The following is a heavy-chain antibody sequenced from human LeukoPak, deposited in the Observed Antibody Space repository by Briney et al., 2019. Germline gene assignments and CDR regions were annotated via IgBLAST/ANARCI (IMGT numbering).Heavy chain of an antibody. D-gene: IGHD2-8*01. CDR2: IYYRGST. CDR3: ARDTRILYPPSFDY. V-gene: IGHV4-39*07. CDR1: GGSISSYY. J-gene: IGHJ4*02. Sequence: SETLSLTCTVSGGSISSYYWSWIRQPPGKGLEWIGSIYYRGSTYYNPSLKSRVTISVDTSKNQFSLKLSSVTAADTAVYYCARDTRILYPPSFDYWGRGTLVTVSS.